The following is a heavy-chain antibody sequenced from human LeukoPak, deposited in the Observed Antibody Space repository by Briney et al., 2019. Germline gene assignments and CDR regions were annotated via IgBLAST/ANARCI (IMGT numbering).Heavy chain of an antibody. Sequence: GGSLRLSCAASGFTFSTYAMHWVRQAPGKGLEWVSAVSGSGGDTYYADSVTGRFTISRDNSKNTLYVLLNSLRAEETAVYYCATTLNTGFFQSWGRGTLVTVSS. J-gene: IGHJ5*02. V-gene: IGHV3-23*01. D-gene: IGHD5-18*01. CDR1: GFTFSTYA. CDR2: VSGSGGDT. CDR3: ATTLNTGFFQS.